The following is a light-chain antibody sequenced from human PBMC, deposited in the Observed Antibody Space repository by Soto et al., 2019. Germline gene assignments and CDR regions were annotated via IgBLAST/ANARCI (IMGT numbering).Light chain of an antibody. CDR3: CSYAGSYTSPYV. V-gene: IGLV2-11*01. Sequence: QSVLTHPRSVSGSPGQSVTISCTGTSSDVGDYSYVSWYQQHPGKAPKLIIYDVTKRPSGVPDRFSGSKSGNTASLTISGLQAEDEADYFCCSYAGSYTSPYVFGTGTKVT. CDR2: DVT. J-gene: IGLJ1*01. CDR1: SSDVGDYSY.